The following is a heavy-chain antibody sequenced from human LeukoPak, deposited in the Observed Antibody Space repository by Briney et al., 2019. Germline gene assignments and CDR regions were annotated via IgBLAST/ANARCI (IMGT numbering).Heavy chain of an antibody. J-gene: IGHJ4*02. CDR3: ARVVPAAPFDY. V-gene: IGHV3-48*03. Sequence: GSLRLSFAASGFTFSSYEMNWVRPAPGKGLGWVSYISSSGSTIYYADSVKGRFTISRDNAKNSLYLQMNSLRAEDTAVYYCARVVPAAPFDYWGQGTLVTVSS. CDR1: GFTFSSYE. D-gene: IGHD2-2*01. CDR2: ISSSGSTI.